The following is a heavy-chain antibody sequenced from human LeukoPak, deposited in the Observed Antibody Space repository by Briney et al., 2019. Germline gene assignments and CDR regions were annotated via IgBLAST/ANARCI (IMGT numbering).Heavy chain of an antibody. CDR1: GFTFSSYG. J-gene: IGHJ4*02. CDR3: AREFRHDYGGMGFDY. CDR2: ISYDGSNK. D-gene: IGHD4-23*01. V-gene: IGHV3-30*03. Sequence: GGSLRLSCAASGFTFSSYGMHWVRQAPGKGLEWVAAISYDGSNKYYADSVKGRFTISRDNSKNTLYLQMNSLRAEDTAVYYCAREFRHDYGGMGFDYWGQGTLVTVSS.